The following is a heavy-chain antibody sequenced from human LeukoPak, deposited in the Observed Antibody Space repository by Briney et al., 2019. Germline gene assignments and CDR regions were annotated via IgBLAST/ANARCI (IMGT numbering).Heavy chain of an antibody. CDR2: INLGGDT. CDR3: AKGGDTSSRGRGRY. J-gene: IGHJ4*02. CDR1: GFTFSNYA. D-gene: IGHD2-21*02. V-gene: IGHV3-23*01. Sequence: GGSLRLSCAASGFTFSNYAMSWVRQAPGKGLEWVSTINLGGDTYYADSVKGRFTMSRDNSNKTLYLQMNSLRAGDTAVYYCAKGGDTSSRGRGRYWGQGTLVTVSS.